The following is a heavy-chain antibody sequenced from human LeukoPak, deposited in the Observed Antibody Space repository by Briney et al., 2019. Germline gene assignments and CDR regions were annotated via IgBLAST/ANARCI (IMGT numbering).Heavy chain of an antibody. Sequence: GGSLRLSCAASGFTFNSYGMNWVRQAPGKGLEWVSSISSSSSYIYYADSVKGRFTISRDNAKNSLYLQMNSLRAEDTAVYYCARVRYSSSWYYTFDYWGQGTLVTVSS. V-gene: IGHV3-21*01. CDR2: ISSSSSYI. D-gene: IGHD6-13*01. CDR1: GFTFNSYG. CDR3: ARVRYSSSWYYTFDY. J-gene: IGHJ4*02.